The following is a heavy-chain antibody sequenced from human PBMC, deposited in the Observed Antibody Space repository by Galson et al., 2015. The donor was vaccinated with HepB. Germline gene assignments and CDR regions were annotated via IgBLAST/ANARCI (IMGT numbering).Heavy chain of an antibody. V-gene: IGHV3-30*18. CDR1: GFTFSSYG. J-gene: IGHJ6*03. CDR2: ISYDGSNK. D-gene: IGHD5-18*01. Sequence: SLRLSCAASGFTFSSYGMHWVRQAPGKGLEWVAVISYDGSNKYYADSVKGRFTISRDNSKNTLYLQMNSLRAEDTAVYYCAKDLFRSYGFSDVYYYYMDVWGKGTTVTVSS. CDR3: AKDLFRSYGFSDVYYYYMDV.